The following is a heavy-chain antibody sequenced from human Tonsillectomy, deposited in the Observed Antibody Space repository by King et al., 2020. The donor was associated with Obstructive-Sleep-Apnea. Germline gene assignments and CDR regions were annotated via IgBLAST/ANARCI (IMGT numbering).Heavy chain of an antibody. CDR3: ASAAASYRDAFDI. CDR1: GGSVSSGSYY. Sequence: QLQESGPGLVKPSETLSLTCTVSGGSVSSGSYYWSWIRQPPGKGLEWIGYIYYSGSTNYNPSLQSRVTISVDTSKNQFSLKLSSVTAADTAVYYCASAAASYRDAFDIWGQGTMVTVSS. CDR2: IYYSGST. D-gene: IGHD2-15*01. V-gene: IGHV4-61*01. J-gene: IGHJ3*02.